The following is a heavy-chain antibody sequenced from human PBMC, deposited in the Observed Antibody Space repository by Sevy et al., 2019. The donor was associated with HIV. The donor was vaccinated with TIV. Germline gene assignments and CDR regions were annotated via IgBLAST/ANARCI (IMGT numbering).Heavy chain of an antibody. J-gene: IGHJ5*02. D-gene: IGHD3-3*01. Sequence: GGSLRLSCTASGFTFRDYAMAWFRQTPGKGLEWVGLIRIKGSGGETDYAASVKGRFTISRDDSRSIAYLEMNSLKTDDTAMYFCARDYDRRGGKYVSLDPWGQGTLVTVSS. CDR3: ARDYDRRGGKYVSLDP. CDR1: GFTFRDYA. V-gene: IGHV3-49*03. CDR2: IRIKGSGGET.